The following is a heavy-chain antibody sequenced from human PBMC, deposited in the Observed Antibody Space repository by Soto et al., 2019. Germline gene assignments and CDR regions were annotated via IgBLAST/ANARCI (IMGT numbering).Heavy chain of an antibody. CDR3: AYRRVAVGLNY. V-gene: IGHV2-5*01. D-gene: IGHD6-19*01. CDR2: IHWNDDN. J-gene: IGHJ4*02. CDR1: GFSLSTSGVG. Sequence: QITLKESGPPLVKPTQTLTLTCTFSGFSLSTSGVGVGWIRQPPGKALEWLAVIHWNDDNHYSPSLTSRLTITKDTSKNQVVLTMTNMDPVDTATYYCAYRRVAVGLNYWGQGTLVTVSS.